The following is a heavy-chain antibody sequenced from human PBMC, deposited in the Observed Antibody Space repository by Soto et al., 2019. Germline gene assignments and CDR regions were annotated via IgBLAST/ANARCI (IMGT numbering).Heavy chain of an antibody. D-gene: IGHD1-7*01. CDR3: ARDPPTGTTLDWADS. CDR2: ISSSGSFK. Sequence: EVQLVESGGGLVKPGGSLRLSCAASGFSFSSDSMGWVRQAPGKGLEWVSFISSSGSFKNYADSVKGRFTISRDNAKNSLYLQMSGLKDEDTAVYYCARDPPTGTTLDWADSWGQGTLVTVSS. J-gene: IGHJ4*02. CDR1: GFSFSSDS. V-gene: IGHV3-21*01.